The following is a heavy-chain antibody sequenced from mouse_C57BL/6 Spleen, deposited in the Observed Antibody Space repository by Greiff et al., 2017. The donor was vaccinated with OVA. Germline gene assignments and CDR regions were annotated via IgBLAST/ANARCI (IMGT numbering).Heavy chain of an antibody. CDR2: IHPNSGST. CDR3: ARKRDLDYDGAWFAY. V-gene: IGHV1-64*01. D-gene: IGHD2-4*01. J-gene: IGHJ3*01. Sequence: QVQLQQPGAELVKPGASVKLSCKASGYTFTSYWMHWVKQRPGQGLEWIGMIHPNSGSTNYNEKFKSKATLTVDKSSSTAYMQLSSLTSEDSAVYYCARKRDLDYDGAWFAYWGQGTLVTVSA. CDR1: GYTFTSYW.